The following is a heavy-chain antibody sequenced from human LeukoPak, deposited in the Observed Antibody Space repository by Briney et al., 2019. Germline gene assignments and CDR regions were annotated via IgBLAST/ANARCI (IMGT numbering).Heavy chain of an antibody. V-gene: IGHV3-30-3*01. D-gene: IGHD6-13*01. J-gene: IGHJ4*02. CDR2: ISYDGSNK. CDR3: ARGPISAAAGTPILDY. CDR1: GFTFSSYA. Sequence: PGGSLRLSCAASGFTFSSYAMHWVRQAPGKGLEWVAVISYDGSNKYYADSVKGRFTISRDNSKNTLYLQMNSLRAEDTAVYYCARGPISAAAGTPILDYWGQGTLVTVSS.